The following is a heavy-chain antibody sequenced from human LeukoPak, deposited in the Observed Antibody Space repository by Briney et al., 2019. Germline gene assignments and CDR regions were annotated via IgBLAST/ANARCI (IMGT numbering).Heavy chain of an antibody. Sequence: PSETLPLTCIVSGGSISSYYWSWLRQPAGKVLEWIGRIYTSGSTNYNPSLKSRVTMSVDTSKNQFSLKVSSVTAADTAVYYCARERDYGDFDYWGQGTLVTVSS. V-gene: IGHV4-4*07. CDR1: GGSISSYY. J-gene: IGHJ4*02. CDR3: ARERDYGDFDY. CDR2: IYTSGST. D-gene: IGHD4-17*01.